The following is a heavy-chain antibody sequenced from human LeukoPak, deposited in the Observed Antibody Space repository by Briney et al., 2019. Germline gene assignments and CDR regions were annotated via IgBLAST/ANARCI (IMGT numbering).Heavy chain of an antibody. D-gene: IGHD6-19*01. J-gene: IGHJ4*02. CDR3: ARVGIAVAAFFDY. CDR2: IIPILGIA. Sequence: ASVKVSCKASGGTFSSYAISWVRQAPGQGLEWMGRIIPILGIANYAQKFQGRVTITADKSTSTAYMELSSLRSEDTAVYYCARVGIAVAAFFDYWGQGTLVTVSS. CDR1: GGTFSSYA. V-gene: IGHV1-69*04.